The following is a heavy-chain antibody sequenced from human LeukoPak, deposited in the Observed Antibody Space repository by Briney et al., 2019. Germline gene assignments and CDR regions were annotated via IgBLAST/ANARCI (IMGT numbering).Heavy chain of an antibody. V-gene: IGHV3-11*01. J-gene: IGHJ6*02. Sequence: GGSLRLSCAASGFTFSDYYMSWIRQAPGKGLEWVSYISSSGSTIYYADSVKGRFTISRDNAKNSLYLQMNSLRAEDTAVYYCAREGATMIVVSTPYYYHGMDVWGQGTTVTVSS. CDR1: GFTFSDYY. CDR3: AREGATMIVVSTPYYYHGMDV. D-gene: IGHD3-22*01. CDR2: ISSSGSTI.